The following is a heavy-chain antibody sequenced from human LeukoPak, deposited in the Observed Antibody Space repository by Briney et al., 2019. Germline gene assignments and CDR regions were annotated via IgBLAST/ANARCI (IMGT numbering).Heavy chain of an antibody. CDR1: GYTFTSYY. J-gene: IGHJ4*02. V-gene: IGHV1-46*01. Sequence: ASVKVSCKASGYTFTSYYMHWVRQAPGQGLEWMGIINPSGGSTSYAQKFQGRVTMTRATSPSTVYIELSSLRSEDTAVYYCARVGHCSGGSCSFDYWGQGTLVTVSS. CDR3: ARVGHCSGGSCSFDY. CDR2: INPSGGST. D-gene: IGHD2-15*01.